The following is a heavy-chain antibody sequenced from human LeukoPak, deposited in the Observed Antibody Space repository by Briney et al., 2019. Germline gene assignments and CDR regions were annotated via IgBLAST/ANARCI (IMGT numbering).Heavy chain of an antibody. D-gene: IGHD3-16*02. V-gene: IGHV1-69*13. CDR1: GATFSSYA. CDR3: ARSWVITFGGVIVNGYYFDY. Sequence: ASVKVSCKASGATFSSYAISWVRQAPGQGLEWMGGIIPIFGTANYAQKFQGRVTITADESTSTAYMELSSLRSEDTAVYYCARSWVITFGGVIVNGYYFDYWGQGTLVTVSS. J-gene: IGHJ4*02. CDR2: IIPIFGTA.